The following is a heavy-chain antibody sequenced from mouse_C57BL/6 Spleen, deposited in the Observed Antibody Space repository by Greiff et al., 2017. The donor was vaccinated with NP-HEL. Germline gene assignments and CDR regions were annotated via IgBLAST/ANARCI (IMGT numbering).Heavy chain of an antibody. J-gene: IGHJ2*01. CDR3: ARSRSFPFDY. V-gene: IGHV1-82*01. CDR2: IYPGDGDT. Sequence: VQGVESGPELVKPGASVKISCKASGYAFSSSWMNWVKQRPGKGLEWIGRIYPGDGDTNYNGKFKGKATLTADKSSSTAYMQLSSLTSEDSAVYFCARSRSFPFDYWGQGTTLTVSS. CDR1: GYAFSSSW.